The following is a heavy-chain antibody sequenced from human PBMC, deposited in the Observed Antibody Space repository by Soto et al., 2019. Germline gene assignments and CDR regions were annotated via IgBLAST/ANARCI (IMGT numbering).Heavy chain of an antibody. CDR2: IRHDGSEK. D-gene: IGHD4-17*01. CDR3: AVFGRTTGFDY. Sequence: EVQLVESGGGLVKPGGSLRLSCAASGLIFSNYWMSWVRQAPGMGLEWVANIRHDGSEKYYVDSVKGRFTISRDNTKNSLYLQVDSLRDEDTAVYYCAVFGRTTGFDYWGQGTLVTVSS. CDR1: GLIFSNYW. V-gene: IGHV3-7*01. J-gene: IGHJ4*02.